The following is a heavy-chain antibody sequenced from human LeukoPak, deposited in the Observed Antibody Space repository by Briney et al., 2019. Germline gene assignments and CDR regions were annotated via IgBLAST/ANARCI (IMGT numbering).Heavy chain of an antibody. CDR3: ARDSAGELYGDYAY. D-gene: IGHD4-17*01. CDR2: ITGSSGNT. Sequence: GGSLRLSCAASAFPVSSYSWNWVRQAPGKGLEWVSSITGSSGNTYYGDSVKGRFTISRDSARDSVDLQMNSLRAEDTAVYYCARDSAGELYGDYAYWGQGTLVTVSS. CDR1: AFPVSSYS. V-gene: IGHV3-21*01. J-gene: IGHJ4*02.